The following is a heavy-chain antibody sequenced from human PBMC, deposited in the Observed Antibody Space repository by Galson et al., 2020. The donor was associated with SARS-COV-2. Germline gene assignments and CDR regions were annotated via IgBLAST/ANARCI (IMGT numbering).Heavy chain of an antibody. CDR3: ARGVSSGDWLLPVNWYFDL. V-gene: IGHV4-61*02. Sequence: SETLSLTCTVSGASISSGSYSWGWNREPAGKGLEWSGRIYTSGSINYNPSLKSRVTISVDTSKNQFSLKLSSVTAADTAVYYCARGVSSGDWLLPVNWYFDLWGRGTLVTVSS. J-gene: IGHJ2*01. CDR1: GASISSGSYS. D-gene: IGHD3-9*01. CDR2: IYTSGSI.